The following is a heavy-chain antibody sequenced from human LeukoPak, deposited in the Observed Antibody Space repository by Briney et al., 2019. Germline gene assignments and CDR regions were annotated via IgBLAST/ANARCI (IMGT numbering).Heavy chain of an antibody. CDR1: GFTFSDYH. CDR2: LTDSSGFT. Sequence: GGSLRLSCVATGFTFSDYHMIWLRQAPGKGLECLSYLTDSSGFTNYADSVKGRFTISRDNAKNSLYLQMNSLRADDTAVYYCARDLAADKRAMDVWGQGTTVTVSS. J-gene: IGHJ6*02. V-gene: IGHV3-11*05. D-gene: IGHD6-13*01. CDR3: ARDLAADKRAMDV.